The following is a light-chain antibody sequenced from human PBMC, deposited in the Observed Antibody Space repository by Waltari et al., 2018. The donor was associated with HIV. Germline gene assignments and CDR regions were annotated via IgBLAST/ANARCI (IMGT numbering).Light chain of an antibody. CDR3: ATWDDSLNAWL. V-gene: IGLV1-44*01. Sequence: QSVLTQSPSASGTPGQRVTFPCSGSNSNIGSNTVNWDLQRPGTAPELRIYATDQRPSGGPDRYSAAKSGTSASLAIRGLQPEDEAHYYCATWDDSLNAWLVGGGTKLTVL. J-gene: IGLJ3*02. CDR1: NSNIGSNT. CDR2: ATD.